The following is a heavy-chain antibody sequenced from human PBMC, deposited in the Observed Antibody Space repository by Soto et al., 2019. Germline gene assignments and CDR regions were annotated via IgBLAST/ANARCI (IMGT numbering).Heavy chain of an antibody. CDR3: ARGVSAGVDY. CDR1: GYSFTSLD. Sequence: ASVKVSCKASGYSFTSLDINWVRQTAGQGLEWMGWMEPSTGRTGYAQKFQGRVTMTRDTSINTAYMELTTLTSDDTAFYYCARGVSAGVDYWGQGTLVTVS. J-gene: IGHJ4*02. CDR2: MEPSTGRT. D-gene: IGHD1-26*01. V-gene: IGHV1-8*01.